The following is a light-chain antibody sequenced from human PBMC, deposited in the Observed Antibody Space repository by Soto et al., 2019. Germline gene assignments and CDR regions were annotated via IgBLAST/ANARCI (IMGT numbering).Light chain of an antibody. V-gene: IGLV2-14*01. J-gene: IGLJ3*02. CDR1: SSDVGGYNC. CDR2: EVT. CDR3: SSYTSRSTLV. Sequence: QSALTQPASVSGSPGQSITISCTGTSSDVGGYNCVSWYQQHPGKAPKVMIYEVTNRPSGVSNRFSGSKSGNTASLTITGLQAEDEADYFCSSYTSRSTLVFGGGTQLTVL.